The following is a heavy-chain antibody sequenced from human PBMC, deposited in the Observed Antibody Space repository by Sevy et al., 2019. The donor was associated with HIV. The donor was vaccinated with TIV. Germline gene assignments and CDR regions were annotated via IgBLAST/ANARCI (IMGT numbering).Heavy chain of an antibody. V-gene: IGHV4-38-2*01. CDR1: GYSISSGYY. Sequence: SETLSLTCAVSGYSISSGYYWGWIRQPPGKGLEWIGSIYHSGSTYYNPSLKSRVTISVDTSKNQFSLKLSSVTAADTAVYYCARCGVYYDYVWGSYRYEPSAYWGQRTLVTVSS. CDR3: ARCGVYYDYVWGSYRYEPSAY. CDR2: IYHSGST. J-gene: IGHJ4*02. D-gene: IGHD3-16*02.